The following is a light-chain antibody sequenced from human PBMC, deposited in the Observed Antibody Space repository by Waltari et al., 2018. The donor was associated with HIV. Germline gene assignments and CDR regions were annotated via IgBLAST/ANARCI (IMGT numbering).Light chain of an antibody. Sequence: QSALTQPASVSGSPGQSITISCTGTSSNVGSYDLVSWYQQHPGEAPKLIIYEVTTRPSGVSNRFSGSKSGNTASLTISGLQAEDEADYYCCSCPRSGIRYVFGTGTKVTVL. V-gene: IGLV2-23*02. CDR2: EVT. CDR3: CSCPRSGIRYV. J-gene: IGLJ1*01. CDR1: SSNVGSYDL.